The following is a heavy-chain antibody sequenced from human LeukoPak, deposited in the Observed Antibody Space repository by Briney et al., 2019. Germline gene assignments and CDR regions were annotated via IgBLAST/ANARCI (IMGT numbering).Heavy chain of an antibody. Sequence: PSETLSLTCVVSGYSISSGYYWAWIRQPPGKGLELIGSTYHSGSTSYNPSLKSRVTISVDTSKNQFSLNLNSVTAADTAVYYCARARGYYYYMDVWGKGTTVTVSS. CDR2: TYHSGST. CDR1: GYSISSGYY. V-gene: IGHV4-38-2*01. CDR3: ARARGYYYYMDV. D-gene: IGHD3-10*01. J-gene: IGHJ6*03.